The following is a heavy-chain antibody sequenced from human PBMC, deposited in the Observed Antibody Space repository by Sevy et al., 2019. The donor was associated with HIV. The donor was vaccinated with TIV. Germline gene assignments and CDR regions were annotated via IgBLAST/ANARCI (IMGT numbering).Heavy chain of an antibody. Sequence: GGSLRLSCAASGFTFSSYAMTWVRQAPGKGLEWVSVISSSGGSTYYADSVKGRFTISRDNSKNTLYLQMNGLRADDTAVYYCAKVGRNGDRFDYWGQGTLVTVSS. J-gene: IGHJ4*02. CDR3: AKVGRNGDRFDY. CDR1: GFTFSSYA. CDR2: ISSSGGST. V-gene: IGHV3-23*01. D-gene: IGHD4-17*01.